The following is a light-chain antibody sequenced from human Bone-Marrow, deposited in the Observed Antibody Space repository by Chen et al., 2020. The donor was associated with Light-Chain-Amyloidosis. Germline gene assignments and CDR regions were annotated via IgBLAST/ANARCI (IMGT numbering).Light chain of an antibody. J-gene: IGLJ2*01. CDR3: QSADSSGTYEVI. CDR2: RDT. Sequence: SYELTQPPSVSVSPGQTARITCSGADLPTIYAYWYQQKPGQAPVLVIHRDTERPSGISERFSGSSSGTTATLTISGVEAEDEADYHCQSADSSGTYEVIFGGGTKLTVL. V-gene: IGLV3-25*03. CDR1: DLPTIY.